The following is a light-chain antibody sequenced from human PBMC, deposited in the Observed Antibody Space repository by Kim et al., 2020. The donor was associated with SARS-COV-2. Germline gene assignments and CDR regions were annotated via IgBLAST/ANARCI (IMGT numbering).Light chain of an antibody. CDR2: YDT. CDR1: NIGDKS. J-gene: IGLJ3*02. Sequence: SYELTQPPSVSVSPGKTARITCGGDNIGDKSVYWYQQKPGQAPVVIIYYDTDRPAGIPERFSGSNSGNTATLTITRVEAGDEADYSCQVWHTGGDRWVFGGGTQLTVL. V-gene: IGLV3-21*04. CDR3: QVWHTGGDRWV.